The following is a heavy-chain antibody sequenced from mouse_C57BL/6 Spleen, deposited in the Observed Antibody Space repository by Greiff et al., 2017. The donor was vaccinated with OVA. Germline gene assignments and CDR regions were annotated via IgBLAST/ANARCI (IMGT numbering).Heavy chain of an antibody. CDR1: GYAFSSYW. CDR3: ARSGLVYYFDY. Sequence: VQLKESGPELVKPGASVKISCKASGYAFSSYWMNWVKQRPGKGLEWIGRIYPGDGDTNYNGKFKGKATLTADKSSSTAYMQLSSLTSEDSAVYFCARSGLVYYFDYWGQGTTLTVSS. D-gene: IGHD4-1*01. J-gene: IGHJ2*01. V-gene: IGHV1-82*01. CDR2: IYPGDGDT.